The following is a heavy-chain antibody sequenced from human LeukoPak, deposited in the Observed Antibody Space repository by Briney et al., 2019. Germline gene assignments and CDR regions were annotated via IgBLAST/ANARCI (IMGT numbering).Heavy chain of an antibody. CDR3: ARPGLRGMNFDY. Sequence: GASVKVSCKASGYSFINHYMHWVRQAPGQGLEWLGLISPSGDRTWYAQKFQGKFTMTRDMSTSTDYMELSSLRSEDTAVYYCARPGLRGMNFDYWGQGTLVTVSS. V-gene: IGHV1-46*01. J-gene: IGHJ4*02. CDR2: ISPSGDRT. D-gene: IGHD3-16*01. CDR1: GYSFINHY.